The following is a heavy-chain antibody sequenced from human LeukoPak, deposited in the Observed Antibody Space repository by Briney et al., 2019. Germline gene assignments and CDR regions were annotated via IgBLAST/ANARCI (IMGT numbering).Heavy chain of an antibody. D-gene: IGHD1-14*01. CDR3: ATETNGRHYDY. J-gene: IGHJ4*02. CDR2: IGPTGFAR. Sequence: GGSLRLSCTTSGLTFSTSGFNWVRQAPGKGLEWVASIGPTGFARYHADSIKGRFTISRDTANNFLYLQMDSLRAEDTAVYYCATETNGRHYDYWGQGTLLTVSS. CDR1: GLTFSTSG. V-gene: IGHV3-21*06.